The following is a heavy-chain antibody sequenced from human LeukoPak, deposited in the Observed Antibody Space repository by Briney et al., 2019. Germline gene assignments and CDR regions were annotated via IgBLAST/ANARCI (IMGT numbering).Heavy chain of an antibody. CDR2: IYHSGST. D-gene: IGHD5-24*01. CDR1: GYSISSGYY. J-gene: IGHJ3*02. Sequence: SETLSLTCTVSGYSISSGYYWGWIRQPPGKGLEWIGSIYHSGSTYYNPSLKSRVTISVDTSKNQFSLKLSSVTAADTAVYYCARDRRGYSAFDIWGQGTMVTVSS. V-gene: IGHV4-38-2*02. CDR3: ARDRRGYSAFDI.